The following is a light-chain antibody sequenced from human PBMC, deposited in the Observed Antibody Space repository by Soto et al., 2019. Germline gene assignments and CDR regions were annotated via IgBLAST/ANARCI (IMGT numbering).Light chain of an antibody. V-gene: IGKV3-15*01. Sequence: EIVMTQSPATLSVSPGERATLSCRASQSVSSSLAWYQQKPGQAPRLLIYGASTRATGIPARFSGSGSGTEFTLTISRLQSEDFAVYYCQQYYNWPPFTFGPGTKVDIK. CDR1: QSVSSS. CDR2: GAS. CDR3: QQYYNWPPFT. J-gene: IGKJ3*01.